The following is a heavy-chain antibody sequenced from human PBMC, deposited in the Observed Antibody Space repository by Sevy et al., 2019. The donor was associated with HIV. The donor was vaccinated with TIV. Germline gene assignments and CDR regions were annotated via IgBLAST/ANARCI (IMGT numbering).Heavy chain of an antibody. V-gene: IGHV4-4*02. D-gene: IGHD2-21*01. CDR1: GGSISSSNW. J-gene: IGHJ4*02. CDR2: IYHSGST. Sequence: SETLSLTCAVSGGSISSSNWWSWVRQPPGKGLEWIGEIYHSGSTTYNPSLKSRVTISVDKSKNQFSLKLSSVTAADTAVYYCARDSTLWGTNYFDYWGQGTLVTVSS. CDR3: ARDSTLWGTNYFDY.